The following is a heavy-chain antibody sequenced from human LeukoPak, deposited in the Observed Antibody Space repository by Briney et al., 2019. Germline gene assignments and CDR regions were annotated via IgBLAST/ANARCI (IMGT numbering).Heavy chain of an antibody. CDR2: ISYDGSNK. D-gene: IGHD3-10*01. CDR3: ARVQSIEFVLDY. V-gene: IGHV3-30*03. J-gene: IGHJ4*02. CDR1: GFTFSSYG. Sequence: GGSLRLSCAASGFTFSSYGMHWVRQAPGKGLEWVAVISYDGSNKYYADSVKGRFTISRDNSKNTLYLQMNSLRAEDTAVYYCARVQSIEFVLDYWGQGTLVTVSS.